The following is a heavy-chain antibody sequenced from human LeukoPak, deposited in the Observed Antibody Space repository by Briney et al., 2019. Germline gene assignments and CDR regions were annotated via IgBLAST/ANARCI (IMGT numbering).Heavy chain of an antibody. Sequence: GGSLRLSCAASGFTVSSNYMSWVRQAPGKGLEWVSVIYSGGSTYYADSVKGRFTISRDNSKNTLYRQMNSLRAEDTAVYYCANYFWSGYNDYWGQGTLVTVSS. D-gene: IGHD3-3*01. CDR2: IYSGGST. CDR1: GFTVSSNY. V-gene: IGHV3-53*01. J-gene: IGHJ4*02. CDR3: ANYFWSGYNDY.